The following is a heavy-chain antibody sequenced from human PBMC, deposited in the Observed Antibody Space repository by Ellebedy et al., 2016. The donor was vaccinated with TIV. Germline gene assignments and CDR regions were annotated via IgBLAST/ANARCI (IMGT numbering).Heavy chain of an antibody. D-gene: IGHD4/OR15-4a*01. Sequence: LRLSCTVSGASITTGGFYWSWIRQHPGKGLEWIGYIYISGSTYYNPSLKSRVSISIDTSQNQFSLNLTSVTATDTAVYYCARDYKGLWLRPEDWGQGTLVTVSS. CDR3: ARDYKGLWLRPED. CDR2: IYISGST. J-gene: IGHJ4*02. V-gene: IGHV4-31*03. CDR1: GASITTGGFY.